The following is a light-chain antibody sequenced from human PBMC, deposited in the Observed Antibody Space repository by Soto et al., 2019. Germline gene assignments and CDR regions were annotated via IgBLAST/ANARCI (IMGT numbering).Light chain of an antibody. V-gene: IGLV2-14*01. CDR3: TSYTSTITYV. CDR2: EVS. CDR1: SSDVGGYNY. Sequence: QSVLTQPASVSGSPGQSITISCTGTSSDVGGYNYVSWYQQHPGKAPKLMIYEVSNRPSGVSNRFSGFKSGNTASLTISGLQPEDEADYYCTSYTSTITYVFGTGTKLTVL. J-gene: IGLJ1*01.